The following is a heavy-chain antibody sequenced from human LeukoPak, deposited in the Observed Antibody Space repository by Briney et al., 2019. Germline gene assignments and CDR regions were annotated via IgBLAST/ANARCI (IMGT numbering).Heavy chain of an antibody. CDR3: ARVAEHYGMDV. CDR2: MNPNSGNT. V-gene: IGHV1-8*01. CDR1: GYTFTSYD. Sequence: ASVKVSCKASGYTFTSYDINWVRQATGQGLEWMGWMNPNSGNTGYAQKFQGRVTITADKSTSTAYMELSSLRSEDTAVYYCARVAEHYGMDVWGQGTTVTVSS. D-gene: IGHD2-15*01. J-gene: IGHJ6*02.